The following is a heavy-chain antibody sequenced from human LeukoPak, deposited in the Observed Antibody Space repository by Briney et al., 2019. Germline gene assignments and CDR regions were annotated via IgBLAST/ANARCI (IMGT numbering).Heavy chain of an antibody. J-gene: IGHJ4*02. Sequence: GGSLRLSCAASGFNVSSNYMSWVRQASGKGLEWVSVIYSGGSTYYADSVKGRFTISRDNAKKSLYLRMNSLRAEDTAVYYCARRSFEGFDYWGQGTLVTVSS. CDR3: ARRSFEGFDY. D-gene: IGHD3-16*01. CDR2: IYSGGST. CDR1: GFNVSSNY. V-gene: IGHV3-53*01.